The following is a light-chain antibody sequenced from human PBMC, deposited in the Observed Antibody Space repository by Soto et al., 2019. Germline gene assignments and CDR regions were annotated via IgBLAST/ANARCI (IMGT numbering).Light chain of an antibody. CDR1: SSDIGGYNY. J-gene: IGLJ2*01. CDR3: SSYTSSSTVI. Sequence: QSALTQPASVSGSPGQSITISCTGTSSDIGGYNYISWYQQLPGKAPKFIIYDVRNRPSGVSNRFSGSRSGNTASLTISGLQAEDEADYYCSSYTSSSTVIFGGGTKVTVL. CDR2: DVR. V-gene: IGLV2-14*01.